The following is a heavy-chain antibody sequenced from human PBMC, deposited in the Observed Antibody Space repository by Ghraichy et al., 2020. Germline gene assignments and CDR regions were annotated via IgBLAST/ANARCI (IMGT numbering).Heavy chain of an antibody. J-gene: IGHJ4*02. CDR1: GFTFSSYA. CDR3: VRSDTAMVLAVFDY. CDR2: ISSNGGST. D-gene: IGHD5-18*01. Sequence: GGSLRLSCSASGFTFSSYAMHWVRQAPGKGLEYVSAISSNGGSTYYADSVKGRFTISRDNSKNTLYLQMSSLRAEDTAVYYCVRSDTAMVLAVFDYWGQGTLVTVSS. V-gene: IGHV3-64D*06.